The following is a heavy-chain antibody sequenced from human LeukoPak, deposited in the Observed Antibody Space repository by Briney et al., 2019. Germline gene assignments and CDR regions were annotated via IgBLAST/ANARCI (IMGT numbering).Heavy chain of an antibody. Sequence: ASVKVSCKASGGTFSSYAISWVRQAPGQGLEWMGGFDPEDGETIYAQKFQGRVTMTEDTSTDTAYMELSSLRSEDTAVYYCATLEYSSSSNWFDPWGQGTLVTVSS. CDR2: FDPEDGET. J-gene: IGHJ5*02. CDR1: GGTFSSYA. D-gene: IGHD6-13*01. V-gene: IGHV1-24*01. CDR3: ATLEYSSSSNWFDP.